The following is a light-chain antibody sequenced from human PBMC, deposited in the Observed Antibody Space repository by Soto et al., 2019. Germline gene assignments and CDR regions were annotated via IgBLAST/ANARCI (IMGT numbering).Light chain of an antibody. CDR3: SAWDDSLSGRV. V-gene: IGLV1-47*01. J-gene: IGLJ3*02. CDR1: SSNIGSNY. Sequence: QLVLTQPPSASGTPGQRVTISCSGSSSNIGSNYVYWYQQLPGTAPKLLIYRNNQRPSGVPDRFSGSKSGTSGTLAISGLRSEDEADYHCSAWDDSLSGRVFGGGTKVTVL. CDR2: RNN.